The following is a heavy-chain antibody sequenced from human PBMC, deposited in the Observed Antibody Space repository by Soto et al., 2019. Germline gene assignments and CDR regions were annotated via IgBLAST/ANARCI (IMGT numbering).Heavy chain of an antibody. CDR2: ISAYNGNT. Sequence: ASVKVSCKASGYTFTSYGISWVRQAPGQGLEWMGWISAYNGNTNYAQKLQGRVTMTTDTSTSTAYMELRSLRSDDTAVYYCARSYHNTAMAEVDYWGQGTLVTVSS. CDR3: ARSYHNTAMAEVDY. CDR1: GYTFTSYG. V-gene: IGHV1-18*01. D-gene: IGHD5-18*01. J-gene: IGHJ4*02.